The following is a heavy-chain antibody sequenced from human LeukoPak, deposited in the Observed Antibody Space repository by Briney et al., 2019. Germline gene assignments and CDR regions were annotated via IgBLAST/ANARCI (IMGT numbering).Heavy chain of an antibody. J-gene: IGHJ6*03. CDR2: ISYDGSNK. CDR3: ARRKRSSGWYNDYYYMDV. CDR1: GFTFSSYA. D-gene: IGHD6-19*01. Sequence: AGRSLRLSCAASGFTFSSYAMHWVRQAPGKGLEWVAVISYDGSNKYYADSVKGRFTISRDNSKNTLYLQMSSLRAEDTAVYYCARRKRSSGWYNDYYYMDVWGKGTTVTVSS. V-gene: IGHV3-30*04.